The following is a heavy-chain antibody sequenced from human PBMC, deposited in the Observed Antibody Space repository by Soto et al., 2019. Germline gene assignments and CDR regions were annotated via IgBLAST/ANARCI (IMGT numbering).Heavy chain of an antibody. Sequence: EVPLVESGGGLVQPGGSLRLSCVVSGFTVSGMYMSWVRQAPGQGLEWVSLLYSDDSTYYADSVKGRLTISRDNSKNTVVLQMNSLTAEDTAVYYCARVDTLTAGVDYWGQGTLVTVSS. CDR3: ARVDTLTAGVDY. D-gene: IGHD6-13*01. CDR2: LYSDDST. V-gene: IGHV3-66*01. CDR1: GFTVSGMY. J-gene: IGHJ4*02.